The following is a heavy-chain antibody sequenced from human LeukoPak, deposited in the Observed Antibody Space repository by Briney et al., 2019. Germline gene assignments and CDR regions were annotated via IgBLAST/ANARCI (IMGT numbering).Heavy chain of an antibody. CDR3: AACEGEMCTAMASFDY. CDR1: GFTFSRYE. J-gene: IGHJ4*02. CDR2: ISSSGSTI. D-gene: IGHD5-18*01. V-gene: IGHV3-48*03. Sequence: PGGSLRLSCAASGFTFSRYEMNWVRQAPGKGLEWVSYISSSGSTIYYADSVKGRFTISRDNAKNSLYLQMNSLRAEDTAVYYCAACEGEMCTAMASFDYWGQGTLVTVSS.